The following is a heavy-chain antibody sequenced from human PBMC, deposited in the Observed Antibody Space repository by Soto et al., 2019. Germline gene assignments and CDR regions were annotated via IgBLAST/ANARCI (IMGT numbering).Heavy chain of an antibody. V-gene: IGHV1-18*01. J-gene: IGHJ6*03. Sequence: ASVKVSCKASGYTFTSYGISWVRQAPGQGLEWMGWISAYNGNTNYAQKLQGRVTMTTDKSTSTAYMELSSLRSEDTAVYYCARDSVVAARGYYYYTDVWGKGTTVTVSS. CDR3: ARDSVVAARGYYYYTDV. CDR1: GYTFTSYG. D-gene: IGHD2-15*01. CDR2: ISAYNGNT.